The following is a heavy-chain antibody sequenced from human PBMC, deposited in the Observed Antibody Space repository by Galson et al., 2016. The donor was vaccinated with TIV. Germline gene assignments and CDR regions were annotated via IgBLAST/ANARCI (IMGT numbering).Heavy chain of an antibody. D-gene: IGHD7-27*01. CDR2: ISWDGQRP. J-gene: IGHJ4*02. V-gene: IGHV3-43*01. CDR1: GFIFDNYV. Sequence: SLRLSCAASGFIFDNYVMHWVRQDPGKGLECVSLISWDGQRPYYADSVKGRFTISRDNSRNSLFSQMDSLRTEDTALYYCATLTGGEGHFDYWGQGTPVTVVS. CDR3: ATLTGGEGHFDY.